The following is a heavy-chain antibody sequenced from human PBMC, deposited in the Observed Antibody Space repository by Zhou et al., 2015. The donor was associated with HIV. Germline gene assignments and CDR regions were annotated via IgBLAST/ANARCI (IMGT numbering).Heavy chain of an antibody. Sequence: QVQLVQSGAEVKKPGASVKVSCKASGYTFTTYDINWVRQAPGQGLEWVAWMNPKSGNTGHAQKFQGRVTMTSDTSISAAYMELSRLRSDDTAVYFCARNWNYDYFDYWGQGTLVTVSS. CDR3: ARNWNYDYFDY. J-gene: IGHJ4*02. CDR1: GYTFTTYD. D-gene: IGHD1-7*01. V-gene: IGHV1-8*01. CDR2: MNPKSGNT.